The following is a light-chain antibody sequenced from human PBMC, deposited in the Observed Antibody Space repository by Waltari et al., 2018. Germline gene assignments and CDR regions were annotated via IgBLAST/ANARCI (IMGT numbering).Light chain of an antibody. V-gene: IGKV3-20*01. Sequence: EIVLTQSPGTLSLSPGERATLSCRASQSVSTYYLAWYQHKPGQAPRLVIYGASTTAAGKPDRFSGSGSGTDVTLTISGLESEDFAVYYCQQYGTSPPLTFGGGTKVEIK. CDR2: GAS. CDR3: QQYGTSPPLT. J-gene: IGKJ4*01. CDR1: QSVSTYY.